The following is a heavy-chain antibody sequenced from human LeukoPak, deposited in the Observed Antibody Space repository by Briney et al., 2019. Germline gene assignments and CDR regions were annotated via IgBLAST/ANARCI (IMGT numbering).Heavy chain of an antibody. Sequence: GGSLRLSCAASGFTFSSYAMHWVRQGPGKGLEWVAYLAHHGRDKYYADSVKGRFTISRDNSKNTLYLQMNSLRAEDTALYYCAKDPHGSYGPRYFFDSWGQGTLVTVSS. V-gene: IGHV3-30*02. CDR1: GFTFSSYA. CDR3: AKDPHGSYGPRYFFDS. D-gene: IGHD5-18*01. J-gene: IGHJ4*02. CDR2: LAHHGRDK.